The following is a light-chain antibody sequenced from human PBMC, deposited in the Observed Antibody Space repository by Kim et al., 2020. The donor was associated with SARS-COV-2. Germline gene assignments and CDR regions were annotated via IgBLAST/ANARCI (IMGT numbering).Light chain of an antibody. J-gene: IGLJ2*01. CDR1: NIGSKN. CDR3: QVWDSSTVV. Sequence: VARGQTARITCGGNNIGSKNVHWYQKKPGQAPVLVIYRDSNRPSGIPERFSGSNSGNTATLTISRAQAGDEADYYCQVWDSSTVVFGGGTQLTVL. V-gene: IGLV3-9*01. CDR2: RDS.